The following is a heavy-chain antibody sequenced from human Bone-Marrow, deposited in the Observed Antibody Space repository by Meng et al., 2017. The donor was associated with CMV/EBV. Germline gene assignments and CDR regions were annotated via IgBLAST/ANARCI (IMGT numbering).Heavy chain of an antibody. V-gene: IGHV1-18*01. D-gene: IGHD6-13*01. J-gene: IGHJ6*02. CDR2: ISAYNGNT. CDR3: ARESSPPPGAPTYYYYYGMDV. CDR1: GYTFTSYG. Sequence: ASVKVSCKASGYTFTSYGISWVRQAPGQGLEWMGWISAYNGNTNYAQKLQGRVTMTTDTSTSTAYMELSSLRSEDTAVYYCARESSPPPGAPTYYYYYGMDVWGQGTTVTVSS.